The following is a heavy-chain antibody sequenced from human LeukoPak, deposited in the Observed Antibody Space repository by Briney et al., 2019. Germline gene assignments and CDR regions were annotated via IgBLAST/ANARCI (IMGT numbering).Heavy chain of an antibody. CDR1: GGSLSNYY. Sequence: SETLSLTCTVSGGSLSNYYWSWIRQPPGQGLEWIGYIYYTGSTHYNPSLKSRVTISLDTSKNQFSLRLTSVTAADSAMYYCARGIGGWNYALDNWFDPWGQGTLVTVSS. CDR2: IYYTGST. CDR3: ARGIGGWNYALDNWFDP. D-gene: IGHD1-7*01. J-gene: IGHJ5*02. V-gene: IGHV4-59*01.